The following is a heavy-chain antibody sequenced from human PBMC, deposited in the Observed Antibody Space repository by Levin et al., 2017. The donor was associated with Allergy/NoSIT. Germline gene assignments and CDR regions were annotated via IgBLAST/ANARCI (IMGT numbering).Heavy chain of an antibody. CDR1: GYTFTSYA. J-gene: IGHJ4*02. Sequence: GESLKISCKASGYTFTSYAMHWVRQAPGQRLEWMGWINAGNGNTKYSQKFQGRVTITRDTSASTAYMELSSLRSEDTAVYYCARDVGSYGFDYWGQGTLVTVSS. CDR2: INAGNGNT. CDR3: ARDVGSYGFDY. V-gene: IGHV1-3*01. D-gene: IGHD5-18*01.